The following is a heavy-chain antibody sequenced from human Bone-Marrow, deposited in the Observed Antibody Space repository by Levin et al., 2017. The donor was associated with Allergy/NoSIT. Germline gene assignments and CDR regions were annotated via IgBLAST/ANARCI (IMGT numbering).Heavy chain of an antibody. D-gene: IGHD2-2*01. CDR1: GFTFSAFA. CDR3: ARIVVVPDYDMDV. J-gene: IGHJ6*03. V-gene: IGHV3-30*04. Sequence: SCAASGFTFSAFAMNWVRQAPGKGLEWVAFIAYDGSSDSYAFSVKGRFTISRDNSHNTLYLHMNSLRSEDTAVYYCARIVVVPDYDMDVWGKGTTVIVSS. CDR2: IAYDGSSD.